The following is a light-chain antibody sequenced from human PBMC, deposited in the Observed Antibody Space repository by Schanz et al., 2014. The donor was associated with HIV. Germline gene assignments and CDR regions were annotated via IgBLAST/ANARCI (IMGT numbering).Light chain of an antibody. V-gene: IGLV4-69*01. CDR3: QTWGTGDVV. Sequence: QLVLTQSPSASASLGASVKLTCTLSSGHSSYAIAWHQQQPEKGPRYLMKLNSDGRHSKGDGIPDRFSGSSSGAERYLTISSLQSEDEADYYCQTWGTGDVVFGGGTKLTVL. CDR2: LNSDGRH. CDR1: SGHSSYA. J-gene: IGLJ2*01.